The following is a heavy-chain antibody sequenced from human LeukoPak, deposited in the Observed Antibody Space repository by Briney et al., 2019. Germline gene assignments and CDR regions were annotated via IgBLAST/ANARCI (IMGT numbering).Heavy chain of an antibody. D-gene: IGHD3-3*01. Sequence: SETLSLTCSVSGYSISSGYYWAWMRQPPGKGLEWIGSINHSGSTYYNPSLKSRVTVSVDTSKNQFSLRLSSVTAADTAVYYCARVANFWSGYYTFDYWGQGTLVTVSS. V-gene: IGHV4-38-2*02. CDR3: ARVANFWSGYYTFDY. CDR2: INHSGST. J-gene: IGHJ4*02. CDR1: GYSISSGYY.